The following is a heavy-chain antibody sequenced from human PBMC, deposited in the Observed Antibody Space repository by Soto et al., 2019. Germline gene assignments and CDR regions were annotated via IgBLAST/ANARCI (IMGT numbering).Heavy chain of an antibody. Sequence: SETLSLTCTVSGGSISSSSYYWGWIRQPPGKGLEWIGSIYYSGSTYYNPSLKSRVTISVDTSKNQFSLKLSSVTAAGTAVYYCASPYCSGGSCSKGYGMDVWGQGTTVTVSS. D-gene: IGHD2-15*01. CDR1: GGSISSSSYY. CDR3: ASPYCSGGSCSKGYGMDV. CDR2: IYYSGST. V-gene: IGHV4-39*01. J-gene: IGHJ6*02.